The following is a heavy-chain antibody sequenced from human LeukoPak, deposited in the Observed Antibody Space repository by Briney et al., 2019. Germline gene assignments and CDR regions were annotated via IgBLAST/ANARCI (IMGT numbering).Heavy chain of an antibody. Sequence: GGSLRLSCAASGFTFSSYGMHWVRQAPGKGLEWVAVIWYDGSNKYYADSVKGRFTISRDNSKNTLYLQMNSLRAEDTAVYYCAKGLYYYDRNAFDIWGQGTMVTVSS. CDR2: IWYDGSNK. J-gene: IGHJ3*02. CDR1: GFTFSSYG. CDR3: AKGLYYYDRNAFDI. D-gene: IGHD3-22*01. V-gene: IGHV3-33*06.